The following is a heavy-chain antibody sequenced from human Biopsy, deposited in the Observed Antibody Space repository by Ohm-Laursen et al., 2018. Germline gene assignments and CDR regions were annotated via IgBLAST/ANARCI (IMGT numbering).Heavy chain of an antibody. CDR2: IIAASGLV. V-gene: IGHV1-69*10. CDR3: ATPFQYYDSWGGYPPFDH. CDR1: GGTFSNYA. Sequence: VASVKVSCNASGGTFSNYALSWVRQAPGEGLVWMGGIIAASGLVNYAPKFQGRVSITADKSTTTAYMELSNLKSEDTAVYYCATPFQYYDSWGGYPPFDHWGQGTLVTVSS. J-gene: IGHJ4*02. D-gene: IGHD3/OR15-3a*01.